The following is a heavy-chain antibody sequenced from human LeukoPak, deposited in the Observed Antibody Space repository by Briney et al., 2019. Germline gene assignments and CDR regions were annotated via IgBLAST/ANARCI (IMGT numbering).Heavy chain of an antibody. D-gene: IGHD3-10*01. CDR1: VYSISSGYY. CDR3: ARHLTDRNPEGSDAFDI. CDR2: IYHSGST. Sequence: SETLSLTCTVSVYSISSGYYWGWIRQPPGKGLEWIGSIYHSGSTYYNPSLKSRVTISVDTSKNQFSLKLSSVTAADTAVYYCARHLTDRNPEGSDAFDIWGQGTMVTASS. J-gene: IGHJ3*02. V-gene: IGHV4-38-2*02.